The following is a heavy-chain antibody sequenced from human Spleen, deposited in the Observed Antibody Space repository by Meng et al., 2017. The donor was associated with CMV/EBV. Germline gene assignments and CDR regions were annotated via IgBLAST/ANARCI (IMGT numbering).Heavy chain of an antibody. D-gene: IGHD5-18*01. CDR3: ARRRGYSYGDYYYYGMDV. V-gene: IGHV3-23*01. Sequence: GGSLRLSCAASGFTFSNYAMSWVRQAPGKGLEWVSAISGSADSTYYADSVKGRFTISRDNAKNSLYLQMNSLRAEDTAVYYCARRRGYSYGDYYYYGMDVWGQGTTVTVSS. CDR2: ISGSADST. J-gene: IGHJ6*02. CDR1: GFTFSNYA.